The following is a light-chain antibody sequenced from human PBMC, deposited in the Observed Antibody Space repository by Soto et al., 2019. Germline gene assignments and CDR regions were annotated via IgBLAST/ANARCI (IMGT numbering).Light chain of an antibody. J-gene: IGLJ2*01. V-gene: IGLV2-23*02. CDR2: EVS. CDR3: CSYGGGNTVL. CDR1: SSNVGSYNV. Sequence: QAVVTQPASVSGSPGQSITISCTGTSSNVGSYNVVSWYQQHPGKAPKLIIYEVSKRPSGVSNRFSGSKSGNTASLTISGLQAEDEADYHCCSYGGGNTVLFGGGTKLTVL.